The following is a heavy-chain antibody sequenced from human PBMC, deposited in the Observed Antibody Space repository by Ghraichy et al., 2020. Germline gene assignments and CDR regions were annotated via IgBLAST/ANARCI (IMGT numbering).Heavy chain of an antibody. CDR1: EFTISTYS. J-gene: IGHJ3*02. CDR3: ARGKQWLVQGAFDI. Sequence: GGSLRLSCAASEFTISTYSMNWVRQAPGKGLEWISFISTTSNSIYYADSVKGRFTISRDNAKSSLYLQMNSLRDEDTAVYYCARGKQWLVQGAFDIWGQGTMVTVSS. CDR2: ISTTSNSI. D-gene: IGHD6-19*01. V-gene: IGHV3-48*02.